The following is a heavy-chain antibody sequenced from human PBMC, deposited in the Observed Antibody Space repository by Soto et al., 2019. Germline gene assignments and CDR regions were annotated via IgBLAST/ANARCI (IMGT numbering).Heavy chain of an antibody. J-gene: IGHJ5*02. CDR2: IDTSGTII. D-gene: IGHD6-13*01. V-gene: IGHV3-48*03. CDR3: AIQVQPVISNCPIP. Sequence: PGGYLRLSCAASGFTFSNYEMNWVRQVPGKGLEWVSYIDTSGTIIYYSDSVKGRFTVSRDNVKNSLYLQMNSLRAEDTAVYYCAIQVQPVISNCPIPLGQGTMVTVSS. CDR1: GFTFSNYE.